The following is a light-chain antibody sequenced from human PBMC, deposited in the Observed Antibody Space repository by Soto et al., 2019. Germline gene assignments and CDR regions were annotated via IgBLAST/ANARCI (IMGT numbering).Light chain of an antibody. CDR1: PSVSSTD. CDR2: GAS. Sequence: EIVLTQSPGTLSLSPGERATLSCRASPSVSSTDLAWYQQKLGQAPRLLIYGASSRATGIPDRFSGSGSGTDFTLTISRLEPEDFSVYSCQQYGGSPLTFGGGTKVEIK. CDR3: QQYGGSPLT. V-gene: IGKV3-20*01. J-gene: IGKJ4*01.